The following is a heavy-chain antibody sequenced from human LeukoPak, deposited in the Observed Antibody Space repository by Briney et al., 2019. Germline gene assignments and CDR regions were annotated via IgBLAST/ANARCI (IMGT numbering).Heavy chain of an antibody. CDR1: GGTFSSYA. V-gene: IGHV1-69*06. J-gene: IGHJ4*02. CDR2: IIPIFGTA. Sequence: GASVKVSCTASGGTFSSYAISWVRQAPGQGLEWMGGIIPIFGTANYAQKFQGRVTITADKSTSTAYMELSSLRSEDPAVYSCASPLDVGYCSGGSCYGNWGQGPLVPVPS. CDR3: ASPLDVGYCSGGSCYGN. D-gene: IGHD2-15*01.